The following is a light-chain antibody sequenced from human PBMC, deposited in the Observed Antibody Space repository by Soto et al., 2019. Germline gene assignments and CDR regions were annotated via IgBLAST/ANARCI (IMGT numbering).Light chain of an antibody. J-gene: IGKJ1*01. Sequence: EIVLTQSPGTLSLSPGERATLSCRASQSVGSNYVAWYQQRPGQTPRLLIYGASTRATGIPDRFSGSGSGTDFTLTISRLEPEDFAVYYCQQHGSSPWMFGQGTQVEIK. CDR2: GAS. CDR3: QQHGSSPWM. CDR1: QSVGSNY. V-gene: IGKV3-20*01.